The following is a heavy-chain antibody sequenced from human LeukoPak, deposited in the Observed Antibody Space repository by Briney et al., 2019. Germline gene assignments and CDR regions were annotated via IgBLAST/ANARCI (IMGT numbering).Heavy chain of an antibody. CDR3: TTGTWIQLWLADY. Sequence: GGSLRLSCKGSGFTFTNACMSWVRLAPGKGLEWVGHIKSQTDGGTTDYAAPVKGRFTISRDDSKNTLCLQLNSLKTEDTAVYYCTTGTWIQLWLADYWGQGTLVTVSS. CDR1: GFTFTNAC. V-gene: IGHV3-15*01. CDR2: IKSQTDGGTT. J-gene: IGHJ4*02. D-gene: IGHD5-18*01.